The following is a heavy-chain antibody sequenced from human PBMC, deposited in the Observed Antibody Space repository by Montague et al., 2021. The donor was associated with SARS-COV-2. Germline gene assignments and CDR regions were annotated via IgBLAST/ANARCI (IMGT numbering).Heavy chain of an antibody. CDR2: IKRGDT. CDR1: GETYNPWGGSFNNYH. CDR3: AKDRLPGSAEWFLGIDT. V-gene: IGHV4-34*12. Sequence: SETLSLTCAVYGETYNPWGGSFNNYHWTWIRQSQGKGLEWIGDIKRGDTKYNPSLKSRVIISADTAKKQFSLKLASVTAADTAVYYCAKDRLPGSAEWFLGIDTWGQGALVTVSS. J-gene: IGHJ5*02. D-gene: IGHD3-3*01.